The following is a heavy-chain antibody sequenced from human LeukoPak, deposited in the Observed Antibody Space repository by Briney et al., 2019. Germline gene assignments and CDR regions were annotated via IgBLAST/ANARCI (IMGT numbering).Heavy chain of an antibody. Sequence: SETLSLTCTVSGGSISSYYWSWIRQPPGKGLEWIGYIYYSGSTNYNPSLKSRVTISVDTSKNQFSLKLSSVTAADTAVYYCASSYYDILTGYYNMYYFDYWGQGTLVTVSS. V-gene: IGHV4-59*01. D-gene: IGHD3-9*01. J-gene: IGHJ4*02. CDR2: IYYSGST. CDR1: GGSISSYY. CDR3: ASSYYDILTGYYNMYYFDY.